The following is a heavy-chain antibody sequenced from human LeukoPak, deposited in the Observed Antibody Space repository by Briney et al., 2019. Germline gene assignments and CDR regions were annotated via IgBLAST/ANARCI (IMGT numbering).Heavy chain of an antibody. D-gene: IGHD1-26*01. CDR3: AKALSGNLDDFDY. CDR2: ISYDGSNK. V-gene: IGHV3-30*18. J-gene: IGHJ4*02. CDR1: GFTFSSYS. Sequence: PGGSLKLSCAASGFTFSSYSMSWVRQAPGKGLEWVAVISYDGSNKYYADSVKGRFTISRDNSKNTLYLQMNSLRAEDTAVYYCAKALSGNLDDFDYWGQGTLVTVSS.